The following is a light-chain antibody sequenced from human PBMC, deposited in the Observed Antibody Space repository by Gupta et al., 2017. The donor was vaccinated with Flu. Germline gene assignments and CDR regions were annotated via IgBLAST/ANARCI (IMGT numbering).Light chain of an antibody. Sequence: SGDALPKKYASWYQQKRGQAPVLLIFKDTETPSGIPARFSGSTSGTTVTLTSTGVQAEDEADYYCQSADSSGTVVFGGGTKLAVL. J-gene: IGLJ2*01. CDR2: KDT. CDR1: ALPKKY. CDR3: QSADSSGTVV. V-gene: IGLV3-25*03.